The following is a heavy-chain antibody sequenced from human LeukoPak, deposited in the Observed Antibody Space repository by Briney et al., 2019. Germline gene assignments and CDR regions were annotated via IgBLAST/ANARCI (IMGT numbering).Heavy chain of an antibody. CDR2: ISGNGEII. Sequence: GGSLRLSCAASGFTFSSYSMNWVRQAPGKGLEWVSAISGNGEIIRYADSVKGRFTISRDNSKNTLYLLMSSLRAEDTAVYYCAKGGRDIVVVPATMARYYFYYMDVWGKATTVTVSS. V-gene: IGHV3-23*01. CDR1: GFTFSSYS. D-gene: IGHD2-2*01. CDR3: AKGGRDIVVVPATMARYYFYYMDV. J-gene: IGHJ6*03.